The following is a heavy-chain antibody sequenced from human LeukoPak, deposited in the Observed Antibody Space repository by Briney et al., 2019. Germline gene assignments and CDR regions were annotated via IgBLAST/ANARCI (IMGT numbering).Heavy chain of an antibody. CDR3: ARERCGSDYPGFDY. J-gene: IGHJ4*02. CDR2: IKQDGSET. CDR1: GFTFSSYW. Sequence: GGSLRLSCAASGFTFSSYWMSWVRQAPGKGLEWVANIKQDGSETYYVDSVKGRFTISRDNAKNSLYLQMNSLRAEDTALYYCARERCGSDYPGFDYWGQGTLVTVSS. V-gene: IGHV3-7*04. D-gene: IGHD2-21*02.